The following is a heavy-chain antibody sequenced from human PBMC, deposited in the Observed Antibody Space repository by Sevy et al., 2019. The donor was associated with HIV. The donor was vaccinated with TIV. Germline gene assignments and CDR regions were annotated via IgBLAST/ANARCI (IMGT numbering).Heavy chain of an antibody. CDR1: GGTFSFYG. CDR3: ARGDPDDILTHYGLDV. CDR2: IIPILGTT. V-gene: IGHV1-69*13. Sequence: ASVKVSCKASGGTFSFYGISWVRQAPGHGLELMAGIIPILGTTRYAQKFQGRVTITADESTSTAYMELSSLISEDTAVYYCARGDPDDILTHYGLDVWGQGTTVTVSS. J-gene: IGHJ6*02. D-gene: IGHD3-9*01.